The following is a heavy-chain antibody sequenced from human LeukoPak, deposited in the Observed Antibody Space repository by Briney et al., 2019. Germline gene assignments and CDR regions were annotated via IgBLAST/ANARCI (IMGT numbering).Heavy chain of an antibody. CDR1: GGSISSGSYY. Sequence: SQTLSLTCTVSGGSISSGSYYWSWIRQPAGKGLEWIGRIYTSGSTNYNPSLKSRVTMSVDTSKNQFSLKLSSVTAADTAVYYCARTPGYFDWFFDYWGQGTLVTVSS. D-gene: IGHD3-9*01. CDR3: ARTPGYFDWFFDY. J-gene: IGHJ4*02. V-gene: IGHV4-61*02. CDR2: IYTSGST.